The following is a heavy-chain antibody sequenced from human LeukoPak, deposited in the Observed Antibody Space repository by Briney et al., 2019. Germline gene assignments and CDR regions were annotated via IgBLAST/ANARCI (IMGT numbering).Heavy chain of an antibody. D-gene: IGHD1-26*01. CDR2: ISSSGRTM. J-gene: IGHJ3*02. CDR1: GFIFSSYE. CDR3: ARDLWYSGSRAPPRAFDI. Sequence: QSGGSLRLSCEASGFIFSSYEMNWVRQAPGKGLESVSFISSSGRTMYYADSVKGRFTVSRDNAKNSVYLQMNSLRAEDTAVYYCARDLWYSGSRAPPRAFDIWGQGTMVTVSS. V-gene: IGHV3-48*03.